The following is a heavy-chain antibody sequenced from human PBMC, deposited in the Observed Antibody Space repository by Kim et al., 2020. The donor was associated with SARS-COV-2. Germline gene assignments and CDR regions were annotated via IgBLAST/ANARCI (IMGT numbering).Heavy chain of an antibody. D-gene: IGHD2-15*01. CDR2: ISSSSSGSYI. Sequence: GGSLRLSCAASEFTFSTYNMNWVRQAPGKGLEWVSSISSSSSGSYIYYADTLRGRFTISRDNAKNSLSLQMNSLRAEDTAVYYCAREYCSGGRCDYFDYWGQGTLVTVSS. V-gene: IGHV3-21*01. J-gene: IGHJ4*02. CDR3: AREYCSGGRCDYFDY. CDR1: EFTFSTYN.